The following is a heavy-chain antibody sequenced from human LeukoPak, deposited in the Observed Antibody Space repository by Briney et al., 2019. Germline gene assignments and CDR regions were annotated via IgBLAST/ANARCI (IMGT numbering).Heavy chain of an antibody. J-gene: IGHJ4*02. CDR3: ARASVVGASYYFDY. CDR2: ISSSGSTI. Sequence: PGGSLRLSCAASVFTFSDYYMSWIRQAPGKGLEWVSYISSSGSTIYYADSVKGRFTISRDNAKNSLYLQMNSLRAEDTAVYYCARASVVGASYYFDYWGQGTLVTVSS. V-gene: IGHV3-11*01. CDR1: VFTFSDYY. D-gene: IGHD1-26*01.